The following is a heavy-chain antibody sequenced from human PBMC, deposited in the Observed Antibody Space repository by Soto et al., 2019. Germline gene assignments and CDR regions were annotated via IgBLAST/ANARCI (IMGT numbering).Heavy chain of an antibody. CDR1: GFTFSSYG. Sequence: QVQLVESGGGVVQPGRSLRLSCAASGFTFSSYGMHWVRQAPGKGLEWVADISSVGSNKYYADSVKGRFTISRDNSKNTLYLQMNSLRAEDTAMYYCVGGYYFGDYWGQGTLLTLSS. V-gene: IGHV3-30*03. J-gene: IGHJ4*02. CDR2: ISSVGSNK. D-gene: IGHD3-22*01. CDR3: VGGYYFGDY.